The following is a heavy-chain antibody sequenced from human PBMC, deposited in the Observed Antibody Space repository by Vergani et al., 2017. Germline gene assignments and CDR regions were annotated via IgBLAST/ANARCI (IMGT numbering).Heavy chain of an antibody. Sequence: QVQLVQSGAEVKKPGSSVKVSCKASGGTFSSYAISWVRQAPGQGLEWMGGIIPIFGTANYAQKFQGRVTITADESTSTAYMELSSLRSEDTAVYYCACRDIKIFGVVIISGYYYYGMDVWGQGTTVTVSS. CDR2: IIPIFGTA. CDR1: GGTFSSYA. D-gene: IGHD3-3*01. J-gene: IGHJ6*02. CDR3: ACRDIKIFGVVIISGYYYYGMDV. V-gene: IGHV1-69*01.